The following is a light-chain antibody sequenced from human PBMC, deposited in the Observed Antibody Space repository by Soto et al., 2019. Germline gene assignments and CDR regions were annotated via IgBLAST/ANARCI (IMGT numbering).Light chain of an antibody. V-gene: IGLV2-11*01. Sequence: QSVLTQPRSVSGSPGQSVTISCTGTSSYVGGYNYVSWYQQHPGKAPKLMIYDVSKRPSGVPDRFSGSKSGNTASLTISGLQAEDEADYYCCSYAGSYTFGVFGGGTKLTVL. J-gene: IGLJ3*02. CDR3: CSYAGSYTFGV. CDR2: DVS. CDR1: SSYVGGYNY.